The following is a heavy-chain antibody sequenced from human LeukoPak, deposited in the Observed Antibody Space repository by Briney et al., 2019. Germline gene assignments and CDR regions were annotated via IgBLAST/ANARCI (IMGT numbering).Heavy chain of an antibody. Sequence: GGSLRLSCAASGFTFSRYNMNWIRQAPGKGLEWVSSISRTGNYIYYADSVKGRFTISRDNAQNSLFLQMNSLRVEDTAVYYCARVLETDCSGGSCYSGLDYWGQGTLVTVSS. J-gene: IGHJ4*02. CDR2: ISRTGNYI. V-gene: IGHV3-21*01. D-gene: IGHD2-15*01. CDR1: GFTFSRYN. CDR3: ARVLETDCSGGSCYSGLDY.